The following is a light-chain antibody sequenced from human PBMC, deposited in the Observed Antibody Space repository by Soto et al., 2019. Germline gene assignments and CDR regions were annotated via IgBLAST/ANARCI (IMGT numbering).Light chain of an antibody. J-gene: IGKJ4*01. V-gene: IGKV3-20*01. CDR1: QGVSSSY. CDR3: QHYRTT. Sequence: EIVLTQSPGTLSLSPGERATLSCRASQGVSSSYLAWYQQKPGQPPRLLIYGASSRATGIPDRFSGSGSGTDFTLTITRLEPEDFAVYYWQHYRTTFGGGTKVEIK. CDR2: GAS.